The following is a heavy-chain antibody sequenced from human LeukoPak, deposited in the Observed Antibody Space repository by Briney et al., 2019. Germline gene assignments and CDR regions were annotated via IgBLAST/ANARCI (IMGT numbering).Heavy chain of an antibody. CDR1: GGSITSSFY. CDR3: ARDSEVSSGWCPFDY. CDR2: IYNSGGT. J-gene: IGHJ4*02. V-gene: IGHV4-59*01. Sequence: SETLSLTCTVSGGSITSSFYWSWIRQSPGKGLEWIGYIYNSGGTKYNPSLKSRLTISVDTSKNQFSLNLSSVTAADTAVYYCARDSEVSSGWCPFDYWGQGTLVTVSS. D-gene: IGHD6-19*01.